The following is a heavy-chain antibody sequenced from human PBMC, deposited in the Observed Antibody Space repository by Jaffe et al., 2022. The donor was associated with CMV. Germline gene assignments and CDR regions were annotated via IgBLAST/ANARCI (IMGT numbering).Heavy chain of an antibody. V-gene: IGHV4-34*01. CDR2: INHSGST. J-gene: IGHJ5*02. CDR1: GGSFSGYY. D-gene: IGHD3-10*01. Sequence: QVQLQQWGAGLLKPSETLSLTCAVYGGSFSGYYWSWIRQPPGKGLEWIGEINHSGSTNYNPSLKSRVTISVDTSKNQFSLKLSSVTAADTAVYYCARGWDYGSGTKKNNWFDPWGQGTLVTVSS. CDR3: ARGWDYGSGTKKNNWFDP.